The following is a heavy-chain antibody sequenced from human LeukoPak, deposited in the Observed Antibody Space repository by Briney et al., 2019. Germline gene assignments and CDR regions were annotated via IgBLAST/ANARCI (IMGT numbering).Heavy chain of an antibody. CDR2: ISKRSGHI. V-gene: IGHV3-21*05. D-gene: IGHD3-9*01. Sequence: GGSLRLSCAASGFTFKSFVMGWVRQAPGRGLEWVSYISKRSGHIYHTDSVEGRFTTSRDNANGSVYLQMNNLRVEDTAIYFCVRFDGGFDSWGQGALVTVSS. CDR3: VRFDGGFDS. J-gene: IGHJ4*02. CDR1: GFTFKSFV.